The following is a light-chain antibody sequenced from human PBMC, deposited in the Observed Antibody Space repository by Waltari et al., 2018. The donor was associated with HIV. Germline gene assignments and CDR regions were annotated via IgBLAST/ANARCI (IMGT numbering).Light chain of an antibody. CDR3: AVWDDSLNGLL. J-gene: IGLJ2*01. V-gene: IGLV1-44*01. CDR2: NDN. CDR1: TSNVGTNS. Sequence: QSVLTQPPSASGTPGQRITISCSGGTSNVGTNSVNWYIQLPETAPVLLIYNDNHRPSGVPDRFSGSKSGTSASLAISGLQSEDEADYYCAVWDDSLNGLLFGGGTKLIVL.